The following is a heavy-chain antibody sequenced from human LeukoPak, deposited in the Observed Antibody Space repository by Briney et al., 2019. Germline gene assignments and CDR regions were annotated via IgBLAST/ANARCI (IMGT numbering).Heavy chain of an antibody. CDR3: ASIAVAGEFDC. D-gene: IGHD6-19*01. Sequence: PGGSLRLSCVASGFSFSTYAMTWVRQGPGEGLEWVAVISYDGSNKYYADSVKGRFTISRDNSKNTLYLQMNSLRAEDTAVYYCASIAVAGEFDCWGQGTLVTVSS. V-gene: IGHV3-30-3*01. CDR2: ISYDGSNK. CDR1: GFSFSTYA. J-gene: IGHJ4*02.